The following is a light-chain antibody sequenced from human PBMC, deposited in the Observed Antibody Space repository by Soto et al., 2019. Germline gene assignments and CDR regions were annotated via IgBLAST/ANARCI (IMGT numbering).Light chain of an antibody. CDR3: CSYAGSSTFLVV. Sequence: ALTQPASVSGSPGQSITISCTGTSSDVGSYNLVSWYQQHPGKAPKLMIYEGSKRPSGVSNRFSGSKSGNTASLTISGLQAEDEADYYCCSYAGSSTFLVVFGGGTKLTVL. CDR1: SSDVGSYNL. CDR2: EGS. V-gene: IGLV2-23*03. J-gene: IGLJ2*01.